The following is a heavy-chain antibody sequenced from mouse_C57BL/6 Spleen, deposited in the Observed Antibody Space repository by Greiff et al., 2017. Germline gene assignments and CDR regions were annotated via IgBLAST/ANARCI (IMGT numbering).Heavy chain of an antibody. V-gene: IGHV1-7*01. CDR2: INPSSGYT. CDR3: ARFQDRKEGFAY. CDR1: GYTFTSYW. J-gene: IGHJ3*01. D-gene: IGHD2-14*01. Sequence: QVQLQQPGAELAKPGASVKLSCKASGYTFTSYWMHWVKQRPGQGLEWIGYINPSSGYTKYNQKFKDKATLTADKSSSTAYMQLSSLTYEDSAVYYCARFQDRKEGFAYWGQGTLSLSLQ.